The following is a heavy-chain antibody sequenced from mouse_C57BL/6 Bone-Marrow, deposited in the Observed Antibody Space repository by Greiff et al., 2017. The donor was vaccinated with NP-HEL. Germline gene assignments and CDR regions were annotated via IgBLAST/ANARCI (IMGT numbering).Heavy chain of an antibody. CDR2: IHPNSGST. V-gene: IGHV1-64*01. D-gene: IGHD1-1*01. CDR1: GYTFTSYW. J-gene: IGHJ2*02. Sequence: QVQLQQPGAELVKPGASVKLSCKASGYTFTSYWMHWVKQRPGQGLEWIGMIHPNSGSTNYNEKFKSKATLTVDKSSSTAYMQLSSLTSEDSAVYYCARIGHTTVVGDIDYWGQGTSLTVSS. CDR3: ARIGHTTVVGDIDY.